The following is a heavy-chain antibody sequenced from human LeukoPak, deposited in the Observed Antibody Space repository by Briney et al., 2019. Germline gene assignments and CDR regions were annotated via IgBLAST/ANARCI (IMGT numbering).Heavy chain of an antibody. J-gene: IGHJ4*02. CDR1: GFTFRSYA. CDR2: ISYDGSNK. CDR3: ARDQRGGTYSDY. V-gene: IGHV3-30-3*01. D-gene: IGHD1-26*01. Sequence: GRSLRLSCAASGFTFRSYAMHWVRQAPGKGLEWMAIISYDGSNKYYADSVKGRFTISRDNSKNTLYLQMNSLRAEDTALYYCARDQRGGTYSDYWGQGTLVTVSS.